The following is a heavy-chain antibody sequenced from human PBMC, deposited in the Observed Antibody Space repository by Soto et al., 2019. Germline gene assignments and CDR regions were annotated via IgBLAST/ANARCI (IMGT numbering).Heavy chain of an antibody. CDR3: ASRWKELFGAYYYYYGMDV. V-gene: IGHV1-8*01. J-gene: IGHJ6*02. Sequence: QVQLVQSGAEVKKPGASVKVSCKASGYTFTSYDINWVRQATGQGLEWMGWMNPNSGNTGYAQKFQGRVNMTRNTSMSTAYMELSSLRSEDTAVYYCASRWKELFGAYYYYYGMDVWGQGTTVTVSS. CDR1: GYTFTSYD. D-gene: IGHD3-10*01. CDR2: MNPNSGNT.